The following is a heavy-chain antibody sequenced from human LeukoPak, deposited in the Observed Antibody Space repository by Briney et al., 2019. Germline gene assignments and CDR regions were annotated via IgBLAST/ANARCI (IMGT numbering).Heavy chain of an antibody. Sequence: GGSLSLSCAASGFTVSSNYMSWVRQAPGKGLEWVSVIYSGGSTYYADSVKGRFTISRDNSKNTLYLQMNSLRAEDTAVYYCARGELSGWTYYYYGMDVWGQGTTVTVSS. CDR1: GFTVSSNY. CDR2: IYSGGST. CDR3: ARGELSGWTYYYYGMDV. J-gene: IGHJ6*02. D-gene: IGHD6-19*01. V-gene: IGHV3-53*01.